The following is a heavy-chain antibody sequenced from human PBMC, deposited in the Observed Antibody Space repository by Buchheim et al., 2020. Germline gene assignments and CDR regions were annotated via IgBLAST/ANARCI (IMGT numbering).Heavy chain of an antibody. Sequence: QVQLAQSGAEVKKPGSSVKVSCKASGDTFTKYAISWVRQAPGQGLEWMGRIIPILGKTNYAQNFQGRVTITADKSTNTVYMELSSLRSEDTAVYFCAREWGTTLTTDQNRFDPWGQGTL. CDR3: AREWGTTLTTDQNRFDP. D-gene: IGHD3-16*01. CDR1: GDTFTKYA. CDR2: IIPILGKT. V-gene: IGHV1-69*04. J-gene: IGHJ5*02.